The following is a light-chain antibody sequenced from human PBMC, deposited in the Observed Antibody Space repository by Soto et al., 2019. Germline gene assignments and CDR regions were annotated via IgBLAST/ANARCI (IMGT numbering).Light chain of an antibody. CDR3: QQYFTTPSWT. V-gene: IGKV4-1*01. CDR2: WAS. Sequence: DIVMTQSPDSLAVSLGERATINCKSSQSALFNSNNKNYIAWYQQKPGQPPKLLIYWASTRESGVPDRFSGSRSGTDFTLTINSLQAEDVAVYYCQQYFTTPSWTFGQGTTVEIK. J-gene: IGKJ1*01. CDR1: QSALFNSNNKNY.